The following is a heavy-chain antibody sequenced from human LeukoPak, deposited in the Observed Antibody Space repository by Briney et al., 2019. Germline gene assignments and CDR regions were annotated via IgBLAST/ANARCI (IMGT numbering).Heavy chain of an antibody. CDR3: ARDLVVAATDYYYYMDV. V-gene: IGHV1-2*02. CDR2: INPNSGGT. CDR1: GYTFTRYA. D-gene: IGHD2-15*01. J-gene: IGHJ6*03. Sequence: ASVKVSCKASGYTFTRYAISWVRQAPGQGLEWMGWINPNSGGTNYAQKFQGRVTMTRDTSISTAYMELSRLRSDDTAVYYCARDLVVAATDYYYYMDVWGKGTTVTVSS.